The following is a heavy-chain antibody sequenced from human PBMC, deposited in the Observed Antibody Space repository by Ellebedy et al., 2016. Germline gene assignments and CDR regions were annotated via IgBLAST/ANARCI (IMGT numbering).Heavy chain of an antibody. CDR1: GFPFGNYA. CDR2: ISYDGRDA. D-gene: IGHD2-15*01. CDR3: GRDRFTSAYDGGLPDS. J-gene: IGHJ4*02. V-gene: IGHV3-30*04. Sequence: GESLKISCAASGFPFGNYAMHWVRQAPGRGLEWVALISYDGRDAYYADSVRGRFTISRDKSNNMVYLQMNSLRADDSALYYCGRDRFTSAYDGGLPDSWGQGTLVTVSS.